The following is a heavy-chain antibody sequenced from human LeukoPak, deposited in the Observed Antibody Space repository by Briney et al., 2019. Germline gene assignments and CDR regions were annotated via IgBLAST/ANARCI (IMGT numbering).Heavy chain of an antibody. J-gene: IGHJ4*02. D-gene: IGHD4-17*01. CDR1: GFTFSSYW. CDR2: IKHDGNEK. V-gene: IGHV3-7*01. CDR3: ARGGDYTGDY. Sequence: GGSLRLSCTASGFTFSSYWMTWVRQAPGKGLEWVANIKHDGNEKYYADSVVGRLTISRDNAKNSLYLQMNSLRAEDTAVYYCARGGDYTGDYWGQGTLVTVSS.